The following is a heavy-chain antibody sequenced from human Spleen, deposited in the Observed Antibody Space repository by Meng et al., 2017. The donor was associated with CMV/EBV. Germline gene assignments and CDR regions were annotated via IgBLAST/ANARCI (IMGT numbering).Heavy chain of an antibody. CDR1: GDTVSSNTAA. CDR3: ARDYVYGMDV. V-gene: IGHV6-1*01. J-gene: IGHJ6*02. Sequence: SCAISGDTVSSNTAAWNWIRQSPWRGLEWLGRTYYRSKWYNDYAESVKSRITINADTSKNQFSLHLYSVTPGDAAVYYCARDYVYGMDVWGQGTTVTVSS. CDR2: TYYRSKWYN. D-gene: IGHD3-10*02.